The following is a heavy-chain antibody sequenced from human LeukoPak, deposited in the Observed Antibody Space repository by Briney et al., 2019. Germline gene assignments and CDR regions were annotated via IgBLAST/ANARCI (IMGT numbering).Heavy chain of an antibody. CDR3: ARDPPYGSGSSYYFDY. D-gene: IGHD3-10*01. Sequence: ASVKVSCKASGYTFTSYGISWVRQAPGQGLEWTGIINPSGGSTSYAQKFQGRVTMTRDTSTSTVYMELSSLRSEDTAVYYCARDPPYGSGSSYYFDYWGQGTLVTVSS. CDR1: GYTFTSYG. V-gene: IGHV1-46*01. CDR2: INPSGGST. J-gene: IGHJ4*02.